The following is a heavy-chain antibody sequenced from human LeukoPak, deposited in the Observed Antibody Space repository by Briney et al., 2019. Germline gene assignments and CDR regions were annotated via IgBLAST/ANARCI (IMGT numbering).Heavy chain of an antibody. V-gene: IGHV3-30*18. CDR1: GFTFSSYG. CDR2: ISYDGSNK. J-gene: IGHJ4*02. CDR3: AKGKTTVTTLDY. Sequence: PGRSLRLSSAASGFTFSSYGMHWVRQAPGKGLEWVAVISYDGSNKYYADSVKGRFTISRDNSKNTLYLQMNSLRAEDTAVYYCAKGKTTVTTLDYWGQGTLVTVSS. D-gene: IGHD4-17*01.